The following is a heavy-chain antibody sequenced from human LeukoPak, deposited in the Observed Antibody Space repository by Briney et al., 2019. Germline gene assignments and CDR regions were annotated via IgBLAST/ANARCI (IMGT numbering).Heavy chain of an antibody. J-gene: IGHJ4*02. V-gene: IGHV4-59*08. D-gene: IGHD1-26*01. CDR2: IHYNGNT. Sequence: SETLSLTCTVSGSMYNYYWSWIRQPPGKGLEWIGYIHYNGNTNYNPSLESRVTMSLDTSKNQVFLKLNSVTAADTAVYYCARHISSGGTYAHFDYWGQGTLVTVSS. CDR3: ARHISSGGTYAHFDY. CDR1: GSMYNYY.